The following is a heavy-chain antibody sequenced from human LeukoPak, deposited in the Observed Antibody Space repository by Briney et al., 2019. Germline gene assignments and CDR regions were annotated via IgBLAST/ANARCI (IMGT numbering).Heavy chain of an antibody. Sequence: SETLSLTCTVSGGSISGYYWSWIRQPPGKGPEWIGYIYYSGSTNYNPSLKSRVTISVDTSKNQFSLKMNSMTAADTAVYYCARLASSGWSHCDYWGQGTLVTVSS. D-gene: IGHD6-19*01. V-gene: IGHV4-59*08. CDR1: GGSISGYY. CDR3: ARLASSGWSHCDY. CDR2: IYYSGST. J-gene: IGHJ4*02.